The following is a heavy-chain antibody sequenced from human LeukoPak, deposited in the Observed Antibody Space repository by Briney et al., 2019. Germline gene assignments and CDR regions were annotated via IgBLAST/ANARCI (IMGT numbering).Heavy chain of an antibody. CDR1: GFTFTTYA. D-gene: IGHD6-19*01. Sequence: GGSLRLSCAASGFTFTTYAMSWVRQAPGKGLEWVSGITDSGGSTYYADPVKGRFTISRDNSKNTLYLQMNSLRAEDTAVYYCAKVSGGWRFDYWGQGTLVTVSS. V-gene: IGHV3-23*01. J-gene: IGHJ4*02. CDR2: ITDSGGST. CDR3: AKVSGGWRFDY.